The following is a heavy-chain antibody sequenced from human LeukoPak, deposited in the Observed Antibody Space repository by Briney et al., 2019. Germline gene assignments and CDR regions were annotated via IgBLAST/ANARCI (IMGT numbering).Heavy chain of an antibody. CDR2: INHSGST. Sequence: TSETLSLTCAVYGGSFSGYYWSWIRQPPGKGLEWIGEINHSGSTNYNPSLKSRVTISVDTSKNQFSLKLSSVTAADTAVYYCARDRIPWGQGTLVTVSS. CDR1: GGSFSGYY. CDR3: ARDRIP. V-gene: IGHV4-34*01. J-gene: IGHJ5*02.